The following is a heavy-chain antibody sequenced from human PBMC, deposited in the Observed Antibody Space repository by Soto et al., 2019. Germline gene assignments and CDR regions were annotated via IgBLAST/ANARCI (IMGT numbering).Heavy chain of an antibody. CDR1: GYTFTSYA. J-gene: IGHJ6*02. V-gene: IGHV1-3*01. CDR2: INAGNGST. Sequence: GASVKVSCKASGYTFTSYAMNWVRQAPGQRLEWMGWINAGNGSTKYSQKFQGRVTITRDTSASTAYMELSSLRSEDTAVYYCARDPSYYVMDVWGQGTTVTVSS. CDR3: ARDPSYYVMDV.